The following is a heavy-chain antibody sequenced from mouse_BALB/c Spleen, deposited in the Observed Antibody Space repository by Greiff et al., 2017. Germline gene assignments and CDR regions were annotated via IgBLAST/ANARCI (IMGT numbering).Heavy chain of an antibody. Sequence: QVQLQQSGPGLVQPSQSLSITCTVSGFSLTSYGVHWVRQSPGKGLEWLGVIWSGGSTVYNAAFISRLSISKDNSKSQVFFKMNSLQADDTAIYYCARNYYGSLYYAMDYWGQGTSVTVSS. CDR2: IWSGGST. CDR3: ARNYYGSLYYAMDY. CDR1: GFSLTSYG. V-gene: IGHV2-4-1*01. D-gene: IGHD1-1*01. J-gene: IGHJ4*01.